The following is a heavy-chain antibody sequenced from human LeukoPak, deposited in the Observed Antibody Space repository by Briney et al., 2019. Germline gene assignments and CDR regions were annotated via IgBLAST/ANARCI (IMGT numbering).Heavy chain of an antibody. J-gene: IGHJ4*02. CDR2: INPSGSST. CDR3: ARDTPGYDSSGYLDY. V-gene: IGHV1-46*01. Sequence: GASVKVSCKGSGYTFTSYYMHWVRQAPGQGLEWMGIINPSGSSTSYAQKFQGRGSMTRDTSTGTVYMELSSLRSEDTAVYYCARDTPGYDSSGYLDYWGQGTLVTVSS. D-gene: IGHD3-22*01. CDR1: GYTFTSYY.